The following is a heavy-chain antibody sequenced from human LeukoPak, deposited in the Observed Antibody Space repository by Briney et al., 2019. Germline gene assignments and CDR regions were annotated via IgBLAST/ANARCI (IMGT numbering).Heavy chain of an antibody. Sequence: GASVKVSCKASGGTFSSYTISWVRQAPGQGREWMGRIIPILGTANYAQKFQGRVTITADKSTSTAYMELSSLRSEDTAVYYCARDVGATTDYWGQGTLVTVSS. V-gene: IGHV1-69*08. D-gene: IGHD1-26*01. J-gene: IGHJ4*02. CDR3: ARDVGATTDY. CDR1: GGTFSSYT. CDR2: IIPILGTA.